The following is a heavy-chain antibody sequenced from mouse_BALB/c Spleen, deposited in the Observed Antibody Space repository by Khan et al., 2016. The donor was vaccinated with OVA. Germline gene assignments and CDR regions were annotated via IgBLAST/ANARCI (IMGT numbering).Heavy chain of an antibody. CDR3: ARDFHYYGSRGAMDN. V-gene: IGHV1-4*01. CDR1: GYTFTSYT. J-gene: IGHJ4*01. Sequence: QVRLQQSGAELARPGASVKMSCKASGYTFTSYTMHWVKQRPGQGLEWIGYIIPSTVYTNYNQKFKDKATLPADKSSSTAYMQLSSLTSEDSAGYYCARDFHYYGSRGAMDNWGQGTSVTVSS. CDR2: IIPSTVYT. D-gene: IGHD1-1*01.